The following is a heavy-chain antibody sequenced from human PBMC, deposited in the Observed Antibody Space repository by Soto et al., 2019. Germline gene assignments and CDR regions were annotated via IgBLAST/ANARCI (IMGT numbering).Heavy chain of an antibody. J-gene: IGHJ4*02. CDR2: ISRSGDST. CDR1: GFTFSSYA. V-gene: IGHV3-23*01. CDR3: AKGGPYYDILTGYYNFDY. D-gene: IGHD3-9*01. Sequence: GGSLRLSCAASGFTFSSYAMSWVRQAPGKGLEWVSTISRSGDSTYYADSVKGRLTISRDNSKNTLYLQMNSLRAEDTAFYYCAKGGPYYDILTGYYNFDYWGQGTLVTVSS.